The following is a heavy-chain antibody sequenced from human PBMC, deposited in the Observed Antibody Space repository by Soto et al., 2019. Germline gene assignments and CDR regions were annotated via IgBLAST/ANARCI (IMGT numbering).Heavy chain of an antibody. J-gene: IGHJ6*02. D-gene: IGHD6-6*01. CDR1: GDSVSANNAA. CDR3: VRQPLANLALYGMDV. CDR2: SYFRSKWNY. V-gene: IGHV6-1*01. Sequence: QTLSLTCAISGDSVSANNAAWNWIRQSPSRGLEWLGRSYFRSKWNYDYAESVKSRLTITPDTTNNQISLQLNSVIPEDAAVYYCVRQPLANLALYGMDVWGQGTTVTVSS.